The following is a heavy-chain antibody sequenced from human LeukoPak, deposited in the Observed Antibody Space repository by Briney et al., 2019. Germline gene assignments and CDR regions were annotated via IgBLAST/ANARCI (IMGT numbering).Heavy chain of an antibody. Sequence: PGGSLRLSCAAPGITFSNYNMNWVRQAPGKGLEWISSITSSSSYTFYADSVKGRFTISRDNAKNSLYLQMNSLRVEDTAIYYCARGPAYGPGRGSYYMDVWGKGTTVTISS. CDR3: ARGPAYGPGRGSYYMDV. CDR1: GITFSNYN. D-gene: IGHD3-10*01. V-gene: IGHV3-21*01. CDR2: ITSSSSYT. J-gene: IGHJ6*03.